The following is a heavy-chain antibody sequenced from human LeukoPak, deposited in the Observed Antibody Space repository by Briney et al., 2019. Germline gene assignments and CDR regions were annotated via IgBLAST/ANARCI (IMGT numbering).Heavy chain of an antibody. V-gene: IGHV3-30*02. CDR2: IRYDGSNK. CDR1: GFTFSSYG. CDR3: SRGWYCAD. Sequence: PGGSLRLSCAASGFTFSSYGMHWIRQAPGKGLEWVAFIRYDGSNKYYADSVKGRFTISRDNSKNTLYLQMNSLRAEDTAVYYSSRGWYCADWGQGTLVTVSS. D-gene: IGHD6-19*01. J-gene: IGHJ4*02.